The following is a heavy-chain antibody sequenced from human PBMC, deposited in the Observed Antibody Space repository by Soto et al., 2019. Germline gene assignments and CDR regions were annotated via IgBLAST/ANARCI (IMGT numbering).Heavy chain of an antibody. Sequence: QVQLVQSGAEVKKPGASVKVSCKASGYTFTSNYMHWVRHAPGQGLEWMGIINPSGGSTSYAQKFQGRVTMTRDTCTSTVYMELSSLRSEDTAVYYCARARCSGGSCYQADYWGQGTLVTVSS. CDR2: INPSGGST. D-gene: IGHD2-15*01. J-gene: IGHJ4*02. V-gene: IGHV1-46*03. CDR1: GYTFTSNY. CDR3: ARARCSGGSCYQADY.